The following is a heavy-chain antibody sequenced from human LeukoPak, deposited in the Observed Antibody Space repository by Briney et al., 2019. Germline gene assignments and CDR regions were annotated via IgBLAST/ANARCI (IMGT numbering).Heavy chain of an antibody. V-gene: IGHV1-69*05. J-gene: IGHJ6*03. CDR2: IIPIFGTA. D-gene: IGHD3/OR15-3a*01. Sequence: ASVKVSCKASGGTFSSYAISWVRQAPGQGLEWMGGIIPIFGTANYAQKFQGRVTITTDESTSTAYMELSSLRSEDTAVYYCARDLVFGLGHYMDVWGKGTTVTVSS. CDR3: ARDLVFGLGHYMDV. CDR1: GGTFSSYA.